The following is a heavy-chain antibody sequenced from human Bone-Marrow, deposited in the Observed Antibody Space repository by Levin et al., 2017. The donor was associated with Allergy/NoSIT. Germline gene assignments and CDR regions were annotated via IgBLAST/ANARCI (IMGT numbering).Heavy chain of an antibody. Sequence: LSLTCAASGFTFSSYWMHWVRQAPGKGLVWVSRINGDGSSTRYADSVTGRFTISRDSAKNTMYLQMNSQRVEDTAVYYCARGGYYYNYGMDVWGQGTTVTVSS. J-gene: IGHJ6*02. CDR1: GFTFSSYW. CDR3: ARGGYYYNYGMDV. V-gene: IGHV3-74*01. D-gene: IGHD3-10*01. CDR2: INGDGSST.